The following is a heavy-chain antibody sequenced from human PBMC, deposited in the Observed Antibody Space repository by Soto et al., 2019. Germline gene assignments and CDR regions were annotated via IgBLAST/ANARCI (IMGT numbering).Heavy chain of an antibody. Sequence: QVQLQESGPGLVKPSETLSLTCTVSGGSISRYYWSWIRQPPGKGLEWIGYSYYSGSTNYNPSLNSRVTISVDTSKTQFSLKLSSVTAADTAVYYCASRGRANDAFDLWGQGTMVTVSS. CDR2: SYYSGST. D-gene: IGHD1-1*01. V-gene: IGHV4-59*01. CDR3: ASRGRANDAFDL. J-gene: IGHJ3*01. CDR1: GGSISRYY.